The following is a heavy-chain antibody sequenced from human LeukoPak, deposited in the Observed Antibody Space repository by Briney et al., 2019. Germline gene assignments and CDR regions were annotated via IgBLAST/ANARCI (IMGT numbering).Heavy chain of an antibody. D-gene: IGHD2-2*01. CDR1: GFTFSSYA. Sequence: GRSLRLSCAASGFTFSSYAMHWVRQAPGKGXXXXXVISYDGSNKYYADSVKGRFTISRDNSKNTLYLQMNSLRAEDTAVYYCARGRRGSPAVNFDYWGQGTLVTVSS. CDR2: ISYDGSNK. J-gene: IGHJ4*02. CDR3: ARGRRGSPAVNFDY. V-gene: IGHV3-30-3*01.